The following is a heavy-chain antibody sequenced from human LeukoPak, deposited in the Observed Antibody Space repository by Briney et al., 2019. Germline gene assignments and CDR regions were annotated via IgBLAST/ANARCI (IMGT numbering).Heavy chain of an antibody. CDR3: ARESNRRLHYYGIDV. CDR2: IRSDTGT. CDR1: GLSVSHNY. V-gene: IGHV3-66*01. Sequence: HPGESLRLSCAASGLSVSHNYKTWVRQAPGKGLQWVSMIRSDTGTDYADSVKGRFTISRDSSNNTLFLQMNSLRAEDTAVYYCARESNRRLHYYGIDVWGLGTTVTVSS. J-gene: IGHJ6*02.